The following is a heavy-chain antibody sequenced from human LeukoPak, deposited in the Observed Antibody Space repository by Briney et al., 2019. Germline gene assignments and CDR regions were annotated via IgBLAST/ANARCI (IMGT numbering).Heavy chain of an antibody. J-gene: IGHJ4*02. Sequence: ASVKVSCKASGYTFTSYGISWVRQAPGQGLEWMGWISAYNGNTNYAQKLQGRVTMTTDTSTSTAYMELRSLRSDDTAVYYCATHRYSGSYGGRFFDYWGQGTLVTVSP. CDR1: GYTFTSYG. V-gene: IGHV1-18*01. D-gene: IGHD1-26*01. CDR3: ATHRYSGSYGGRFFDY. CDR2: ISAYNGNT.